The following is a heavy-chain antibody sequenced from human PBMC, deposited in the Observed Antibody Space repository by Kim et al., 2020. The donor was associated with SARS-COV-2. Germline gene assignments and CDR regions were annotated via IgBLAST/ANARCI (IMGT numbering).Heavy chain of an antibody. Sequence: GESLKISCKGSGYSFTSYWIGWVRQMPGKGLEWMGIIYPGDSDTRYSPSFQGQVTISADKSISTAYLQWSSLKASDTAMYYCARPGSRSWYDAVYYMDYWGQGTLVTVSS. CDR1: GYSFTSYW. CDR3: ARPGSRSWYDAVYYMDY. V-gene: IGHV5-51*01. D-gene: IGHD6-13*01. J-gene: IGHJ4*02. CDR2: IYPGDSDT.